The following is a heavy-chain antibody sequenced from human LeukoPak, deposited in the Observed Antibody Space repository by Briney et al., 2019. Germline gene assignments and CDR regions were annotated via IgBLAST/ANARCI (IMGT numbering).Heavy chain of an antibody. CDR1: GFTVSSNY. Sequence: GGSLRLSCEASGFTVSSNYLSWVRQAPGKGLEWVSVIYRSGTTYYADSVKGRFTISRDNSKNTLYLQMNSLRGEDTAVYYCARDVEATWGQGTLVTVSS. J-gene: IGHJ5*02. CDR2: IYRSGTT. D-gene: IGHD1-1*01. CDR3: ARDVEAT. V-gene: IGHV3-53*01.